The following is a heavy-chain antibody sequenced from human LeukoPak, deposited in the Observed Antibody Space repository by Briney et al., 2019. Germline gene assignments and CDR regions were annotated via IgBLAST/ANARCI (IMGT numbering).Heavy chain of an antibody. D-gene: IGHD3-10*01. V-gene: IGHV4-59*01. CDR1: GGSISSYF. CDR2: IYYSGST. Sequence: SETLSLTCIVSGGSISSYFWSWIRQPPGKGLEWIGYIYYSGSTNYNPSLKSRVTISADTSKNQFSLKLSSVTAADTAVYYCAREGLASMVRGIIPYWGQGTLVTVSS. CDR3: AREGLASMVRGIIPY. J-gene: IGHJ4*02.